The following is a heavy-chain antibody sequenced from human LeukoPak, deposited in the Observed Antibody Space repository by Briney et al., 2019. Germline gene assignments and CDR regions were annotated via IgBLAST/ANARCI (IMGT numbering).Heavy chain of an antibody. J-gene: IGHJ4*02. CDR3: ARTTGIVGAGFDY. D-gene: IGHD1-26*01. CDR1: GGSISSYY. CDR2: IYYSGST. V-gene: IGHV4-59*08. Sequence: SETLSLTCTVSGGSISSYYWSWIRQTPGKGLEWIGYIYYSGSTNYNPSLKSRVTISVDTSKNQFSLKLSSVTAADTAVYYCARTTGIVGAGFDYWGQGTLVTVSS.